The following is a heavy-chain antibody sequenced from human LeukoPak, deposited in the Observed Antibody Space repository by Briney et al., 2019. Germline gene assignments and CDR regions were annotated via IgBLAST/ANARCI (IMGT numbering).Heavy chain of an antibody. CDR2: ISGSGGST. CDR3: AREPQLGVSALFDS. J-gene: IGHJ4*02. D-gene: IGHD2-8*01. CDR1: GFTFNNYA. V-gene: IGHV3-23*01. Sequence: GGSLRLSCAASGFTFNNYAMSWVRQAPGKGLEWVSSISGSGGSTFYAESVKGRFTISRDSSKNMVFLQVNSLRADDTAVYYCAREPQLGVSALFDSWGQGTLVTVSS.